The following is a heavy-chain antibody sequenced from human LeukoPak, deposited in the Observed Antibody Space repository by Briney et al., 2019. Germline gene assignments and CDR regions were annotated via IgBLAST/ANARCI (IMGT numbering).Heavy chain of an antibody. CDR1: GFTFSGSA. J-gene: IGHJ4*02. D-gene: IGHD3-22*01. V-gene: IGHV3-73*01. CDR3: TSPYYYDSSGYYAFAY. Sequence: GGSLKLSCAASGFTFSGSAMHWVRQASGKGLEWVGRIRSKANSYATAYAASVKGRFTISRDDSKNTAYLRMNSLKTEDTAVYYCTSPYYYDSSGYYAFAYWGQGTLVTVSS. CDR2: IRSKANSYAT.